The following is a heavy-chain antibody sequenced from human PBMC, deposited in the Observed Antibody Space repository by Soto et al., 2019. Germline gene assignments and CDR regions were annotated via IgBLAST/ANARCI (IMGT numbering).Heavy chain of an antibody. CDR2: ISYDGSNK. CDR3: AKDLRPRGTTFSDY. V-gene: IGHV3-30*18. D-gene: IGHD1-7*01. J-gene: IGHJ4*02. CDR1: GFTFSSYG. Sequence: PVGSLRLSCAASGFTFSSYGMHWVRQAPGKGLEWVAVISYDGSNKYYADSVKGRFTISRDNSKNTLYLQMNSLRAEDTAVYYCAKDLRPRGTTFSDYWGQGTLVTVSS.